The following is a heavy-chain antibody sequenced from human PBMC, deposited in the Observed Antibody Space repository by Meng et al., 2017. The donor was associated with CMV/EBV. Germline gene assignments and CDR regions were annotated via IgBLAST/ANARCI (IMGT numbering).Heavy chain of an antibody. CDR1: GFTFSSYA. V-gene: IGHV3-30*04. J-gene: IGHJ5*02. CDR3: ARDLGQRGYDFWSGYYTGNNWFDP. Sequence: GGSLRLSCAASGFTFSSYAMHWVRQAPGKGLEWVAVIPYDGSNKYYADSVKGRFTISRDNSKNTLYLQMNSLRAEDTAVYYCARDLGQRGYDFWSGYYTGNNWFDPWGQGTLVTVSS. CDR2: IPYDGSNK. D-gene: IGHD3-3*01.